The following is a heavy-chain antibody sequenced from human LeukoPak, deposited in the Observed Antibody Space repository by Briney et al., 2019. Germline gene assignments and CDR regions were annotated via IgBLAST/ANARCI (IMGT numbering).Heavy chain of an antibody. J-gene: IGHJ5*01. Sequence: GSSVKVSCKASGGTCSSYAISWVRQAPGQGLEWRGGIIPIFATASCAQKFQARVTTTTPESTSPEHTEPSSLRSEHNAVYYCARDSSGWFAYWGQGTLVTVSS. CDR2: IIPIFATA. CDR1: GGTCSSYA. V-gene: IGHV1-69*05. D-gene: IGHD6-19*01. CDR3: ARDSSGWFAY.